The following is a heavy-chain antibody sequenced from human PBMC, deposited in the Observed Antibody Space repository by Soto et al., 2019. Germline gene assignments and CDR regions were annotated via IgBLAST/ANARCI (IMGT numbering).Heavy chain of an antibody. Sequence: QMQLVQSGPEVKKPGTSVKVSCKASGFTFTSSAVQWVRQARGQRLEWIGWIVVGSGNTNYAQKFQERVTITRDMSTSTAYMELSSLRSEDPAVYYCAADRVVTAIRHYYYGMDVWGQGTTVTVSS. CDR3: AADRVVTAIRHYYYGMDV. D-gene: IGHD2-21*02. CDR2: IVVGSGNT. CDR1: GFTFTSSA. V-gene: IGHV1-58*01. J-gene: IGHJ6*02.